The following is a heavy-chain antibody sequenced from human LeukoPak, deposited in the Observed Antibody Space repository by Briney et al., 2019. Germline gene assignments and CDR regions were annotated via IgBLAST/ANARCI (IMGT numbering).Heavy chain of an antibody. D-gene: IGHD1/OR15-1a*01. V-gene: IGHV4-31*03. CDR1: VGSISSGGYY. J-gene: IGHJ4*02. Sequence: PSETLSLTCTVSVGSISSGGYYWSWIRQHPGKGLERIGYIYYSGSTYYNPSLKSRVTISVDTSKNQFSLKLSSVTAADAAVYYCASVFITGTNYFDYWGQGTLATVSS. CDR2: IYYSGST. CDR3: ASVFITGTNYFDY.